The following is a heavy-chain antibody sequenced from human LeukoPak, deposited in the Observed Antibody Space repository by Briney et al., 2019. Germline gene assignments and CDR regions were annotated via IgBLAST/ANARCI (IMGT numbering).Heavy chain of an antibody. CDR2: INWNGGST. Sequence: PGGSLRLSCAASGFTFDDYGMSWARQAPGKGLEWVSGINWNGGSTVYADSVKGRFTISRDNAKNSLYLQMNSLRAEDTALYYCASGVYDYVWGSYRYAPRDAFDIWGQGTMVTVSS. J-gene: IGHJ3*02. CDR3: ASGVYDYVWGSYRYAPRDAFDI. CDR1: GFTFDDYG. D-gene: IGHD3-16*02. V-gene: IGHV3-20*04.